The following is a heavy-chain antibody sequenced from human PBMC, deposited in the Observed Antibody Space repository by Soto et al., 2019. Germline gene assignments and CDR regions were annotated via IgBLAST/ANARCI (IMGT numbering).Heavy chain of an antibody. CDR1: GGSFSGYY. V-gene: IGHV4-34*01. CDR2: INHSGST. J-gene: IGHJ6*02. CDR3: VRGRRERQVADYYYGMDV. D-gene: IGHD1-1*01. Sequence: QVQLQQWGAALLKPSETLSLTCAVYGGSFSGYYWSWIRQPPGKGLEWIGEINHSGSTNYNPSLKIRGTLTVDTYIKQYSLKLNPVSAADTAMYSCVRGRRERQVADYYYGMDVWGQGTTVTVSS.